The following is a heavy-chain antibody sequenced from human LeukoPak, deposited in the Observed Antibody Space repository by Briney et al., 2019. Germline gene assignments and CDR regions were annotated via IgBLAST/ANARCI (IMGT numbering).Heavy chain of an antibody. CDR2: IYYSGST. Sequence: SETLSLTCTVSGGSISSYYWSWIRQPPGKGLEWIGYIYYSGSTNYNPSLKSRVTISVETSKNQFSLKLSSVTAADTAVYYCARGPPPITLYYYYGMDVWGQGTTVTVSS. J-gene: IGHJ6*02. CDR1: GGSISSYY. V-gene: IGHV4-59*01. CDR3: ARGPPPITLYYYYGMDV. D-gene: IGHD1-14*01.